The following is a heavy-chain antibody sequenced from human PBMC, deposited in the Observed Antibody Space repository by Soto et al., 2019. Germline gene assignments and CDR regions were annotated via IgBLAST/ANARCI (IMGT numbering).Heavy chain of an antibody. Sequence: ASVKVSCKASGYTFTSYGISWVRQAPGQGLEWMGWISAYNGNTNYAQKLQGRVTMTTDTSTSTAYMELRSLRSDDTAVYYCARGYDILTGYREGNWFAPWGLGTLVTVSS. J-gene: IGHJ5*02. CDR2: ISAYNGNT. V-gene: IGHV1-18*01. CDR3: ARGYDILTGYREGNWFAP. D-gene: IGHD3-9*01. CDR1: GYTFTSYG.